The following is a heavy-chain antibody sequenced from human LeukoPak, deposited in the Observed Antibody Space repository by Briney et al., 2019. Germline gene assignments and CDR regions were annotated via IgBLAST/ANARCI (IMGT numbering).Heavy chain of an antibody. CDR2: IHYSGTT. CDR3: ARLAGYYYDSSGYPKPSSLIDF. V-gene: IGHV4-39*01. Sequence: SETQSLTCTVSSGSISSDEYYWGWIRQPPGRGLEWIGTIHYSGTTYHNPSLKSRVTISVDTSKNQFSLKLNSVTAADTAVYYCARLAGYYYDSSGYPKPSSLIDFWGQGTLVTVSS. CDR1: SGSISSDEYY. J-gene: IGHJ4*02. D-gene: IGHD3-22*01.